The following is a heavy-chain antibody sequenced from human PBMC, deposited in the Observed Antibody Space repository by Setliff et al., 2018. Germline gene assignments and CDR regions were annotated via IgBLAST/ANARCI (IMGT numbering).Heavy chain of an antibody. CDR1: GYTFTTYT. V-gene: IGHV7-4-1*02. J-gene: IGHJ5*02. CDR3: ARGPLHYDFWSDYYTVSWFDP. Sequence: ASVKVSCKASGYTFTTYTMNWVRRAPGQGLEWMGWINTNTGNPTYAQGFTGRFVFSLDTSVSTAYLQISSLKAEDTAVYYCARGPLHYDFWSDYYTVSWFDPWGQGTLVTVSS. CDR2: INTNTGNP. D-gene: IGHD3-3*01.